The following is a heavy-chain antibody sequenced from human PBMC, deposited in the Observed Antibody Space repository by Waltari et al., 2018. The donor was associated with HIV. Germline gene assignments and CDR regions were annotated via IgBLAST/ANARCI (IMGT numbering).Heavy chain of an antibody. CDR1: GGHISSSSYY. V-gene: IGHV4-39*01. D-gene: IGHD3-9*01. Sequence: QLQLQESGPGLVKPSETLSLTCPVSGGHISSSSYYWGWITQPPGTGLVGIGSIYYSGSTYYNPSLKSRVTISVDTSKNQFSLKLSSVTAADTAVYYCARHYKSVLRYFDWLDGPTWFDPWGQGTLVTVSS. CDR2: IYYSGST. CDR3: ARHYKSVLRYFDWLDGPTWFDP. J-gene: IGHJ5*02.